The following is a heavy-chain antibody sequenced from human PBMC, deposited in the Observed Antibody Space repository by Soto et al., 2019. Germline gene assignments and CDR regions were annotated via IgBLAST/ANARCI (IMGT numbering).Heavy chain of an antibody. CDR2: ISYDGSNK. CDR3: AKDVVVGATTGLGDYYYYYGMDV. J-gene: IGHJ6*02. Sequence: QVQLVESGGGVVQPGRSLRLSCAASGFTFSSDGMHWVRQAPGKGLEWVAVISYDGSNKYYADSVKGRFTISRDNSKNTLYLQMNSLRAEDTAVYNCAKDVVVGATTGLGDYYYYYGMDVWVQGTTVTVSS. V-gene: IGHV3-30*18. CDR1: GFTFSSDG. D-gene: IGHD1-26*01.